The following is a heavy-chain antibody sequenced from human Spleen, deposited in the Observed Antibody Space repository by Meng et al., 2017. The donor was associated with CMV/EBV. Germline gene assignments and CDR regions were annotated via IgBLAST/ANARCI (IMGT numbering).Heavy chain of an antibody. CDR3: ARDFDFRSGKDYGMDV. D-gene: IGHD3-3*01. CDR1: GFSFGSYA. Sequence: GESLKISCAGSGFSFGSYAMHWVRQAPGKGLMWVSHINSDGSSTSSADSVKGRFTISRDNAKNTLYLQMNSLRAEDTAVYYCARDFDFRSGKDYGMDVWGQGTTVTVSS. J-gene: IGHJ6*02. V-gene: IGHV3-74*01. CDR2: INSDGSST.